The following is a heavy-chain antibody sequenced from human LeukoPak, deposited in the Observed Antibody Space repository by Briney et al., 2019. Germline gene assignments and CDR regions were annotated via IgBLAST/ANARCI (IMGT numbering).Heavy chain of an antibody. J-gene: IGHJ4*01. V-gene: IGHV3-7*01. Sequence: PGGSLRLSCAASGFTLSSYWMSWVRQAPGKGLEWVANIKQDGSEKYYVDSVKGRFTISRDNAKNSLYLQMNSLRAEDTAVYYCARTIYWFDYWGQGTLVTVSS. CDR2: IKQDGSEK. CDR3: ARTIYWFDY. D-gene: IGHD2-8*02. CDR1: GFTLSSYW.